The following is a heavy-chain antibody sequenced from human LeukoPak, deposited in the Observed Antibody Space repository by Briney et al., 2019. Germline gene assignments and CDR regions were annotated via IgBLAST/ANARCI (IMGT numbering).Heavy chain of an antibody. Sequence: GGSLRLSCAASGLTFTSYAMSWVRQAPGKGLEWVSTISGSGGISYYADSVKGRFTISRDNSMNTLFLQMNSLRAEDTAVYFCAKDPFCTRTSCYNWFDPWGQGTLVTVSS. D-gene: IGHD2-2*01. CDR2: ISGSGGIS. CDR1: GLTFTSYA. CDR3: AKDPFCTRTSCYNWFDP. V-gene: IGHV3-23*01. J-gene: IGHJ5*02.